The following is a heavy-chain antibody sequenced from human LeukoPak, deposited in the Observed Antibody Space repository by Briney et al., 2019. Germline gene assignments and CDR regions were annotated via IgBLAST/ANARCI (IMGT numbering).Heavy chain of an antibody. CDR3: ARITKYSNYVGYYFDY. V-gene: IGHV1-69*01. J-gene: IGHJ4*02. D-gene: IGHD4-11*01. CDR1: GGTFGSYA. CDR2: IIPIFGTA. Sequence: SVKVSCKASGGTFGSYAISWVRQAPGQGLEWMGGIIPIFGTANYAQKLQGRVTITADESTSTAYMELSSLRSEDTAVYYCARITKYSNYVGYYFDYWGQGTLVTVSS.